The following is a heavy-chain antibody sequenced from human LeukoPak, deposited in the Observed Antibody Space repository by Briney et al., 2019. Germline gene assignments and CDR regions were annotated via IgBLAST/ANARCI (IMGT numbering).Heavy chain of an antibody. D-gene: IGHD6-13*01. CDR2: IIPIFGTA. CDR1: GGTFSSYA. J-gene: IGHJ6*03. CDR3: ARDSGYSSSWYNGYYMDV. V-gene: IGHV1-69*06. Sequence: ASVKVSCKASGGTFSSYAISWVRQAAGQGLEWMGGIIPIFGTANYAQKFQGRVTITADKSTSTAYMELSSLRSEDTAVYYCARDSGYSSSWYNGYYMDVWGKGTTFTVSS.